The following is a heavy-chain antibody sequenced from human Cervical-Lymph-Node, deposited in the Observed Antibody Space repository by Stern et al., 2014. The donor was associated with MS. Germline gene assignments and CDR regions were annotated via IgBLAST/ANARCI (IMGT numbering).Heavy chain of an antibody. CDR1: GGSISSSSYY. Sequence: QLVESGPGLVKPSETLSLTCTVSGGSISSSSYYWGCIRQPPGKGLEWIGSIYYSGSPYYTPPLKSRFPMSEDPSKNQFPLKRSTLAAADTAVYYCARLTSGIAANFDYWGQGTLVTVSS. CDR2: IYYSGSP. V-gene: IGHV4-39*01. J-gene: IGHJ4*02. D-gene: IGHD6-13*01. CDR3: ARLTSGIAANFDY.